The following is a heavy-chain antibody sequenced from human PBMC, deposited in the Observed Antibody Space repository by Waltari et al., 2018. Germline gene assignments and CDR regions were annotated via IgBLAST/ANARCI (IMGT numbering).Heavy chain of an antibody. V-gene: IGHV4-30-2*01. J-gene: IGHJ3*02. Sequence: QLQLQESGSGLVKPSQTLSLTCAVSGGSISSGGYSWSWIRQPPGKGLEWIGHIYHSGSTYYNPSRKSRVTISVDRSKNQFSLKLNSVTAADTAVYYCARSPYYYDSSGNDRHDAFDIWGQGTVVTVSS. CDR3: ARSPYYYDSSGNDRHDAFDI. CDR1: GGSISSGGYS. D-gene: IGHD3-22*01. CDR2: IYHSGST.